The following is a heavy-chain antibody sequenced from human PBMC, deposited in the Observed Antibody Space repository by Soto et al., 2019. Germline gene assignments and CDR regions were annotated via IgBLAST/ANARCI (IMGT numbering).Heavy chain of an antibody. CDR1: GDSVSSNSAA. CDR2: TYYRSKWYN. D-gene: IGHD2-15*01. V-gene: IGHV6-1*01. Sequence: SQTLSLTCAISGDSVSSNSAAWNWIRQSPSRGLEWLGRTYYRSKWYNDYAVSVKSRITINPDTSKNQFSLQLNSVTPEDTAVYYCARSAPRYCSGGSCYDYWGQGTLVTVS. J-gene: IGHJ4*02. CDR3: ARSAPRYCSGGSCYDY.